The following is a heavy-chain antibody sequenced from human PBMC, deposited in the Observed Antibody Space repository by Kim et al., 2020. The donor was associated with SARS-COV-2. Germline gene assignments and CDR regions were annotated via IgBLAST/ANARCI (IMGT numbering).Heavy chain of an antibody. J-gene: IGHJ4*02. CDR2: IWYDGSNK. CDR3: ARSHYDFWSGYYSLYYFDY. CDR1: GFTFSSYG. Sequence: GGSLRLSCAASGFTFSSYGMHWVRQAPGKGLEWVAVIWYDGSNKYYADSVKGRFTISRDNSKNTLYLQMNSLRAEDTAVYYCARSHYDFWSGYYSLYYFDYWGQGTLVTVSS. D-gene: IGHD3-3*01. V-gene: IGHV3-33*01.